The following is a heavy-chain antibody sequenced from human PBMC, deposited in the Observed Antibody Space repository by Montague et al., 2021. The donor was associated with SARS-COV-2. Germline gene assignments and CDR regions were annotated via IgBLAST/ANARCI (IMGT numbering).Heavy chain of an antibody. V-gene: IGHV3-21*01. Sequence: SLRLSCAASGFTFSSYSMHWVRQAPGKGLEWVSSISSSSSYIYYADSVKGRFTISRDNAKNSLYLQMNSLRAEDTAVYYCARSLYYYDCSGYYYFDYWGQGTLVTVSS. CDR3: ARSLYYYDCSGYYYFDY. CDR2: ISSSSSYI. CDR1: GFTFSSYS. D-gene: IGHD3-22*01. J-gene: IGHJ4*02.